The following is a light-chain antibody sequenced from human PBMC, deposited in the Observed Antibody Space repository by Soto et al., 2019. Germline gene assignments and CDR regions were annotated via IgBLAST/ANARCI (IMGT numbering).Light chain of an antibody. V-gene: IGLV2-14*01. J-gene: IGLJ1*01. Sequence: QSVLTRPASVSGSPGQSITISCAGTSRDVGGYNYVSWYQQHPGKAPKLMIYDVSNRPSGVSNRFSGSKSGNTASLTISGLQAEDEADYYCSSYTSSSTLVFGTGTKVTVL. CDR1: SRDVGGYNY. CDR2: DVS. CDR3: SSYTSSSTLV.